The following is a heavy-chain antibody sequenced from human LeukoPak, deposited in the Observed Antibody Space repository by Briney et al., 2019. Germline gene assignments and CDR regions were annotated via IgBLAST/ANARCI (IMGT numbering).Heavy chain of an antibody. J-gene: IGHJ5*02. CDR3: ARGARAVAVRSFIWFDP. V-gene: IGHV4-31*03. CDR1: GGSISNGGYY. CDR2: IYYSGST. Sequence: SQTLSLTCTVSGGSISNGGYYWSWIRQHPGKGLEWIGYIYYSGSTYYNPSLKSRVTISVDTSKNQFSLKLSSVTAADTAVYYCARGARAVAVRSFIWFDPWGQGTLVTVSS. D-gene: IGHD6-19*01.